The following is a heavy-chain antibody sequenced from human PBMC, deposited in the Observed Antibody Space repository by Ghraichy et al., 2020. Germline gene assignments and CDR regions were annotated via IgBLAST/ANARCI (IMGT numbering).Heavy chain of an antibody. CDR3: ARDRYFDWYDEHLIFDY. V-gene: IGHV1-18*01. CDR1: GYTFTSYG. Sequence: ASVKVSCKASGYTFTSYGISWVRQAPGQGLEWMGWISAYNGNTNYAQKLQGRVTMTTDTSTSTAYMELRSLRSDDTAVYYCARDRYFDWYDEHLIFDYWGQGTLVTVSS. J-gene: IGHJ4*02. CDR2: ISAYNGNT. D-gene: IGHD3-9*01.